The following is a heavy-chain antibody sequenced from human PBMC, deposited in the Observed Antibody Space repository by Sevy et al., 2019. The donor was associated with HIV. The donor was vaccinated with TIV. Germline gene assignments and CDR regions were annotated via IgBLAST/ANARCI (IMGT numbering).Heavy chain of an antibody. J-gene: IGHJ6*02. Sequence: GGSLRLSCAASGFTFSSYAIHWVRQTPGKGLEWVAVISYDGNNKYYADSVKGRFTISRDNAKNSLYLQMNSLRAEDTAVYYCARDFPSSGYFHYYYYYGMDVWGQGTTVTVSS. CDR3: ARDFPSSGYFHYYYYYGMDV. D-gene: IGHD3-22*01. CDR2: ISYDGNNK. CDR1: GFTFSSYA. V-gene: IGHV3-30*03.